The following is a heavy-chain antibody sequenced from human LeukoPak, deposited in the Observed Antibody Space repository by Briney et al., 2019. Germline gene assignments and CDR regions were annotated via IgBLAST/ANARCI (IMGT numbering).Heavy chain of an antibody. CDR3: ARFAYCGGHCWYYFDY. D-gene: IGHD2-21*02. V-gene: IGHV4-59*01. CDR2: IYSSGST. CDR1: GGSISNYY. J-gene: IGHJ4*02. Sequence: PSETLSLTCTVSGGSISNYYWSWLRQPPGKGLEWIGYIYSSGSTNYNPSLKSRVTISVDTSKNQFSLKLNSVTAADTAVYYCARFAYCGGHCWYYFDYWGQGSLVTVSS.